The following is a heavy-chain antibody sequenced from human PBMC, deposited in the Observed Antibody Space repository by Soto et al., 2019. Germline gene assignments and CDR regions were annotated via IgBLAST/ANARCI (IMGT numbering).Heavy chain of an antibody. CDR2: ISGSGGIT. CDR3: ADSGSYLIGDYFDY. D-gene: IGHD1-26*01. CDR1: GFTFSSYA. Sequence: GGSLRLSCIASGFTFSSYAMTWVRQAPGKGLEWVSDISGSGGITYYADSVKGRFTISRDNSKNTLNLQMNSLRAEDTAVYYCADSGSYLIGDYFDYWGQGTLVTVSS. J-gene: IGHJ4*02. V-gene: IGHV3-23*01.